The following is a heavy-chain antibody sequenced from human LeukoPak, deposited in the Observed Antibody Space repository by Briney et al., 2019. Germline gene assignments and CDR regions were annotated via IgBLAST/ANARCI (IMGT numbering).Heavy chain of an antibody. V-gene: IGHV3-73*01. CDR3: TSRDNYDSSYYMDV. J-gene: IGHJ6*03. CDR2: VRSKANSYAT. D-gene: IGHD3-22*01. CDR1: GFTFSGSL. Sequence: GGSLRLSCAASGFTFSGSLIHWVRQASGKGLEWVGLVRSKANSYATSYSASVKGRFTISRDDPKNTAYLQMNSLNTEDTAIYYCTSRDNYDSSYYMDVWGKGTTVTVSS.